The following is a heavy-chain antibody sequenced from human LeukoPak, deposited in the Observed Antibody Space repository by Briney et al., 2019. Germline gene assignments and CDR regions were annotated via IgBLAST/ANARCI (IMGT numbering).Heavy chain of an antibody. D-gene: IGHD6-13*01. CDR2: IKQDGSDQ. CDR3: ARGGHTSSRYWDD. Sequence: GGSLRLSCAASGFTLSSLWMTWVRQAPGKGPEWVANIKQDGSDQYYVDSVKGRFTISRDNAKNSVSLQMNSLKAEDTAVYYCARGGHTSSRYWDDWGQGTLVTVSS. V-gene: IGHV3-7*01. J-gene: IGHJ4*02. CDR1: GFTLSSLW.